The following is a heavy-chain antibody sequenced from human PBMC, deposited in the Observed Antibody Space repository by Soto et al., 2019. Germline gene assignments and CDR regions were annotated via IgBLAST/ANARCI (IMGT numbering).Heavy chain of an antibody. CDR2: IKEDGSAK. Sequence: GSLRLSCAASGFTFSAYWMTWVRQAPGKGLEWVANIKEDGSAKYYVDSVKGRFTISRDNARNSLYLQMNSLRAEDTAVYYCATDFQAYWGQGTLVTVSS. CDR3: ATDFQAY. J-gene: IGHJ4*02. CDR1: GFTFSAYW. V-gene: IGHV3-7*01.